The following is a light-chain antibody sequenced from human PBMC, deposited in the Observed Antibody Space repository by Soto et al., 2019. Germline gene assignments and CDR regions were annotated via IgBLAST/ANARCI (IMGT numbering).Light chain of an antibody. Sequence: QSVLTQPPSMSGAPGQRVTISCTCSSSNIGAGYDIHWYQQQPGTAPKLLIFDNNNRPSGVPDRFSGSKSDTSASLALTGIQAEDEADYYCQSFDTSLSGFVVFGGGTKVTVL. J-gene: IGLJ2*01. CDR1: SSNIGAGYD. CDR2: DNN. V-gene: IGLV1-40*01. CDR3: QSFDTSLSGFVV.